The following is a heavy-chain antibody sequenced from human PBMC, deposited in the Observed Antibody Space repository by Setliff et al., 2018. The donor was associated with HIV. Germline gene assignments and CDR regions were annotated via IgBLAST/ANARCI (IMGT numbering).Heavy chain of an antibody. CDR2: IYYSGST. CDR3: ARAYCSGGNCYSTLEGNYYFDL. Sequence: PSETLSLTCTVSGGSISSSSYYWGWIRQPPGKGLESIGSIYYSGSTNYNPSLKSRVTISVDTSKDQFSLKLSSVTAADTAVYYCARAYCSGGNCYSTLEGNYYFDLWGRGTLVTVSS. J-gene: IGHJ2*01. CDR1: GGSISSSSYY. D-gene: IGHD2-15*01. V-gene: IGHV4-39*07.